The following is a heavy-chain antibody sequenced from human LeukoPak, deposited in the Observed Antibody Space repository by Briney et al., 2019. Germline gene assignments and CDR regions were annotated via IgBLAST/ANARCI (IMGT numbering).Heavy chain of an antibody. CDR2: ISYDGSNK. V-gene: IGHV3-30*18. J-gene: IGHJ4*02. CDR1: GFTFSSYG. Sequence: GRSLRLSCAASGFTFSSYGMHWVRQAPGKGLGWVAVISYDGSNKYYADSVKGRFTISRDNSKNTLYLQMNSLRAEDTAVYYCAKDPVGYYSSSWYPPDYWGQGTLVTVSS. CDR3: AKDPVGYYSSSWYPPDY. D-gene: IGHD6-13*01.